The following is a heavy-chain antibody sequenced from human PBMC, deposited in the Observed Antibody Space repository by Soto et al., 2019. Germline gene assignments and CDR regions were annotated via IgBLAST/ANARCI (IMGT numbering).Heavy chain of an antibody. D-gene: IGHD6-19*01. CDR1: GDFLTTYY. CDR2: IFYGGHT. V-gene: IGHV4-59*01. Sequence: TLSLTCDVSGDFLTTYYWNWIRQSPGKGLEWIGYIFYGGHTNYNPSLRGRATISVDTSKNQFSLKLSSVTAADTAVYYCARSPQYSSGWNGGFDYWGQGTLVTVSS. CDR3: ARSPQYSSGWNGGFDY. J-gene: IGHJ4*02.